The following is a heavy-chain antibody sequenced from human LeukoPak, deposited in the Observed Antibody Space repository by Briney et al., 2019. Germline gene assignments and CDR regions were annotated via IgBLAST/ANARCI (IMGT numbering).Heavy chain of an antibody. CDR1: GGSISSYY. V-gene: IGHV4-59*06. CDR2: IHHSGST. D-gene: IGHD3-10*01. CDR3: ASGNGYYYRYFDN. J-gene: IGHJ4*02. Sequence: SETLSLTCTVSGGSISSYYWTWIRQLPGKGLEWIGYIHHSGSTDYNPSLRSRVTISGDTSKNQFSLKLNSVTAADTAVYYCASGNGYYYRYFDNWGQGTLLTVSS.